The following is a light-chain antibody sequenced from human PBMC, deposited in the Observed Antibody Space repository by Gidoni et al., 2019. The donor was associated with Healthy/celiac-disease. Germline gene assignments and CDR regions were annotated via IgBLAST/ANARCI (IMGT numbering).Light chain of an antibody. CDR1: QSVSSY. Sequence: EIVLTQSRATLALSRGETATLSCRASQSVSSYLAWYQQTPGQAPRLLSYDASNRDTGIPARVSGSGSGTDFTLTISSLEPEDFAVYYCQQRSNWPPTFGPGTKVDIK. CDR2: DAS. V-gene: IGKV3-11*01. CDR3: QQRSNWPPT. J-gene: IGKJ3*01.